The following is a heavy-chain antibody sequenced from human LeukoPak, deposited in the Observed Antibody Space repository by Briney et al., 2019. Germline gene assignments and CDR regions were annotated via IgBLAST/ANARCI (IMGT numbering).Heavy chain of an antibody. Sequence: PGGSLRLSCEASGFTFSDYYMSWIRQAPGKGLEWVSYISGSSSHTNYADFVKGRFTISRDNAKNSLYLQLNSLRAGDTAVYYCARGIEATRRSTGTCNYFDYWGQGTLVTVSS. D-gene: IGHD5-12*01. J-gene: IGHJ4*02. CDR1: GFTFSDYY. V-gene: IGHV3-11*06. CDR2: ISGSSSHT. CDR3: ARGIEATRRSTGTCNYFDY.